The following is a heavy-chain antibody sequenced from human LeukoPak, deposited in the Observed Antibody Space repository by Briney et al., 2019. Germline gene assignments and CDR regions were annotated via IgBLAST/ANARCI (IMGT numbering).Heavy chain of an antibody. D-gene: IGHD3-22*01. CDR2: IYPGDSDT. V-gene: IGHV5-51*01. Sequence: GESLKISCKGSGYSFTSYWIGWVRQMPGKGLKWMGFIYPGDSDTRYSPSFQGQVTISADKSISTAYLQWSSLKASDTAMYYCARPSYYYDSSGYFDYWGQGTLVTVSS. J-gene: IGHJ4*02. CDR3: ARPSYYYDSSGYFDY. CDR1: GYSFTSYW.